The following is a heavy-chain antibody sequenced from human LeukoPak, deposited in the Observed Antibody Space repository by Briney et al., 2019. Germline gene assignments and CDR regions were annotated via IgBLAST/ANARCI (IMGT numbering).Heavy chain of an antibody. CDR1: GFTFSSYA. D-gene: IGHD5-18*01. CDR2: ISSNGGST. Sequence: AGGSLRLSCAASGFTFSSYAMHWVRQAPGKGLEYVSAISSNGGSTYYANSVKGRFTTSRDNSKNTLYLQMGSLRAEDMAVYYCARYSYGTLDYWGQGTLVTVSS. V-gene: IGHV3-64*01. J-gene: IGHJ4*02. CDR3: ARYSYGTLDY.